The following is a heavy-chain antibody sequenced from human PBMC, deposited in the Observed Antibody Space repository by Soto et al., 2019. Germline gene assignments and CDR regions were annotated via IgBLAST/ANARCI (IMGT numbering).Heavy chain of an antibody. CDR1: GDSFTIYF. Sequence: GESLNLSCKGSGDSFTIYFIGWVRQMPGKGLEWMGIIYPGDSDTRYSPSFQGQVTISADKSISTAYLQWSSLKASDTTMYYCFMVRGVMGYYYYGMDVWGQGTTVTSP. CDR2: IYPGDSDT. D-gene: IGHD3-10*01. V-gene: IGHV5-51*01. CDR3: FMVRGVMGYYYYGMDV. J-gene: IGHJ6*02.